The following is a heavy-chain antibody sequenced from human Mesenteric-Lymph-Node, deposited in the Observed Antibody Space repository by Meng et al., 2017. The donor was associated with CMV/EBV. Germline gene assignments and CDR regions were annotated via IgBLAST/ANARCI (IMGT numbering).Heavy chain of an antibody. J-gene: IGHJ4*02. V-gene: IGHV1-2*02. CDR2: INPNSGGA. D-gene: IGHD3-22*01. CDR3: ARDDAGGYYSSFDY. Sequence: ASVKVSCKASGYTFTGYYMHWVRQAPGQGLEWMGWINPNSGGASFAQKFQGRVTMTRDMSINTAYMELSRLRSDDTAVYYCARDDAGGYYSSFDYWGQGTLVTVSS. CDR1: GYTFTGYY.